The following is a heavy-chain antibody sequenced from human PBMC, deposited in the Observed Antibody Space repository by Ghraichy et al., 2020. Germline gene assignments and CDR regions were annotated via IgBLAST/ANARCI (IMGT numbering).Heavy chain of an antibody. CDR3: ASARDYYDSSEYGGFDP. J-gene: IGHJ5*02. D-gene: IGHD3-22*01. CDR2: IYYSGST. V-gene: IGHV4-59*01. Sequence: SETLSLTCTVSGGSISSYYWSWIRQPPGKGLEWIGYIYYSGSTNYNPSLKSRVTISVDTSKNQFSLKLSSVTAADTAVYYCASARDYYDSSEYGGFDPWGQGTLVTVSS. CDR1: GGSISSYY.